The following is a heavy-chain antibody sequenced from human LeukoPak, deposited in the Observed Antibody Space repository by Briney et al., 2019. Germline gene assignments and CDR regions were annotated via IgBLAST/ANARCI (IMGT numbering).Heavy chain of an antibody. CDR1: GFTFSNYA. V-gene: IGHV3-64*01. D-gene: IGHD6-6*01. CDR3: AKVAYSSSWGYFDY. CDR2: ISSNGGST. Sequence: GGSLRLSCAASGFTFSNYAMHWVRQAPGKGLEYVSAISSNGGSTYYANSVKGRFTISRDNSKNTLYLQMNSLRAEDTAVYYCAKVAYSSSWGYFDYWGQGTLVTVSS. J-gene: IGHJ4*02.